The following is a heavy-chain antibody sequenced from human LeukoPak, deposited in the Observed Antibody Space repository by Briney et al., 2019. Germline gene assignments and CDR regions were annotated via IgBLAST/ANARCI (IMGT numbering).Heavy chain of an antibody. D-gene: IGHD6-19*01. CDR3: ARDNSGGYDRFDY. CDR2: TYYSGGT. Sequence: SETLSLTCTVSGGPISSGGFYWSWIRQRPGKGLEWIGYTYYSGGTYYNPSLQSRVSISVDTSKNQFSLKLSSVTAADTAVYYCARDNSGGYDRFDYWGQGTLVTVSS. V-gene: IGHV4-31*03. CDR1: GGPISSGGFY. J-gene: IGHJ4*02.